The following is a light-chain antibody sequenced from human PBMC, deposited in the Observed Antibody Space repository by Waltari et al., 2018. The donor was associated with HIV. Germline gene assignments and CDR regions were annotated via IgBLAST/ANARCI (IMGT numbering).Light chain of an antibody. J-gene: IGKJ1*01. CDR1: QSISSW. CDR2: KAS. V-gene: IGKV1-5*03. CDR3: QQYNSYPWT. Sequence: DIQMTQSPSTLSASVGDRVTLTSRARQSISSWLAWYQQKPGKAPKLLIYKASSLESGVPSRFSGSGSGTEFTLTISSLQPDDFAAYYCQQYNSYPWTFGQGTKVEIK.